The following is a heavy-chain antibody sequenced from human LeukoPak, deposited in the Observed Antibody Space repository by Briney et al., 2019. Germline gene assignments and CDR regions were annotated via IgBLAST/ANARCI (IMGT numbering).Heavy chain of an antibody. D-gene: IGHD3-22*01. CDR2: ISSSGSTK. V-gene: IGHV3-11*04. CDR3: ARVYYDSSGYYYDGYNFDS. Sequence: GGPLRLSCAASGFTFSDYYMSWIRQAPGKGLEWFSYISSSGSTKYYADSVKGRFTISRDNAKNSLYLPMNSLRAEDTAVYYCARVYYDSSGYYYDGYNFDSWGQGTLVTVSS. J-gene: IGHJ4*02. CDR1: GFTFSDYY.